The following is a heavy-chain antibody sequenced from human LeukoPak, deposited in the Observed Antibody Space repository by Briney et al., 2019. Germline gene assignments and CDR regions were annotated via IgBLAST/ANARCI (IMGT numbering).Heavy chain of an antibody. CDR1: GFTFSSYW. CDR2: IKQDGSEK. Sequence: GGSLRLSCAASGFTFSSYWMSWVRQAPGRGLEWVANIKQDGSEKYYVDSVKGRFTISRDNAKNSLYLQMNSLRAEDTAVYYCARDHRYCSSTSCYRWFDPWGQGTLVTVSS. D-gene: IGHD2-2*01. V-gene: IGHV3-7*01. CDR3: ARDHRYCSSTSCYRWFDP. J-gene: IGHJ5*02.